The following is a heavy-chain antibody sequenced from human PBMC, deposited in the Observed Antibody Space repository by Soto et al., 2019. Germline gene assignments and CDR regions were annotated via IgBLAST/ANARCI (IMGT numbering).Heavy chain of an antibody. V-gene: IGHV3-53*01. CDR1: GFTVSSNY. Sequence: GGSLRLSCAASGFTVSSNYMSWVRQAPGKGLEWVSVIYSGGSTYYADSVKGRFTISRDNSKNTLYLQMNSLRAEDTAVYYCARTPYYYDSSGYCYGNDAFDIWGQGTMVTVSS. CDR3: ARTPYYYDSSGYCYGNDAFDI. CDR2: IYSGGST. J-gene: IGHJ3*02. D-gene: IGHD3-22*01.